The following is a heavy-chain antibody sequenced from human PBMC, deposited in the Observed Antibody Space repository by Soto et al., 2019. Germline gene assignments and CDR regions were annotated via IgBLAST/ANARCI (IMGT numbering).Heavy chain of an antibody. CDR2: ISVYNGNT. CDR1: EYAMSADV. J-gene: IGHJ5*02. CDR3: ARTKSTAVAGHGRTWYNWFDP. V-gene: IGHV1-18*01. D-gene: IGHD6-19*01. Sequence: GTSVDETRKGAEYAMSADVVGRARTSPRKRFVWMAWISVYNGNTNHAQNLQGRVTMTTDTSTSTDYMELRSLRSDDTAVYYCARTKSTAVAGHGRTWYNWFDPWAQGTLVTVSS.